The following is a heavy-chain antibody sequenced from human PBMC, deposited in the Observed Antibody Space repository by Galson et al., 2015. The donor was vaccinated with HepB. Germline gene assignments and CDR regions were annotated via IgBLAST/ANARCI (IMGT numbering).Heavy chain of an antibody. V-gene: IGHV3-66*04. D-gene: IGHD3-10*01. Sequence: SMRLSFAASGFTVSNNYMSWVRQAPGKGLEWVSVIYSGGSTYYADSVEGRFTISRDNSKNTLYLQINSLRAEDTAVYYCARHYYGSGRPDYWGQGTLVTVSS. CDR2: IYSGGST. CDR3: ARHYYGSGRPDY. CDR1: GFTVSNNY. J-gene: IGHJ4*02.